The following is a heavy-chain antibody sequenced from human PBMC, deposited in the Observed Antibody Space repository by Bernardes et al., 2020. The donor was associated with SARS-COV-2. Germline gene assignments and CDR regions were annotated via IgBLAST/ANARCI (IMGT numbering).Heavy chain of an antibody. CDR3: ARGPPILRFLEWLPLTHFDY. CDR1: GGSFSGYY. Sequence: SETLSLTCAVYGGSFSGYYWSWIRQPPGKGLEWIGEINHSGSTNYNPSLKSRVTISVDTSKNQFSLKLSSVTAADTAVYYCARGPPILRFLEWLPLTHFDYWGQGTLVTVTS. D-gene: IGHD3-3*01. V-gene: IGHV4-34*01. CDR2: INHSGST. J-gene: IGHJ4*02.